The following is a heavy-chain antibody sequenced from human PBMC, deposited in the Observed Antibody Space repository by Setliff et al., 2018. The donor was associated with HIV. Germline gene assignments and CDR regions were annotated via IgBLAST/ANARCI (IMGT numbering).Heavy chain of an antibody. CDR3: ARGGRSLAAQTWFDP. CDR2: INHSGST. J-gene: IGHJ5*02. V-gene: IGHV4-34*01. D-gene: IGHD6-6*01. Sequence: ETLSLTCAVYGASFSDYYWSWIRQPPGKGLEWIGEINHSGSTNYNPSLKSRVTISVDTSKNQFSLKLSSVTAADTAVYYCARGGRSLAAQTWFDPWGQGTLVTVSS. CDR1: GASFSDYY.